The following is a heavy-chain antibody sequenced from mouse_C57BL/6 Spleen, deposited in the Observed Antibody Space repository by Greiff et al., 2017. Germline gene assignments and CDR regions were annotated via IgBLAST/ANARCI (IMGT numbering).Heavy chain of an antibody. CDR2: IYPGGGYT. CDR1: GYTFPNYW. J-gene: IGHJ1*03. V-gene: IGHV1-63*01. CDR3: ARRGDDWYFDV. Sequence: QVQLKQSGAELVRPGTSVKMSCKASGYTFPNYWIGWAKQRPGHGLEWIGDIYPGGGYTNYNEKFKGKATLTADKSSSTAYMQFSSLTSEDSAIYYCARRGDDWYFDVWGTGTTVTVSS.